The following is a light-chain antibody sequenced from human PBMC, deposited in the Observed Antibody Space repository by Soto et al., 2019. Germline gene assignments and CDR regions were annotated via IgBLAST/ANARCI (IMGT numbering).Light chain of an antibody. Sequence: EIVLTQSPGTLSLSPGERATLFCRASQSVSSSYLAWYQQKPGQAPRLLISVASNRATGIPDRFSGSGSGTDFTLTISRLEPEDFAVYYCQQYNSPPLYIFGQGTKLEIK. J-gene: IGKJ2*01. CDR2: VAS. V-gene: IGKV3-20*01. CDR1: QSVSSSY. CDR3: QQYNSPPLYI.